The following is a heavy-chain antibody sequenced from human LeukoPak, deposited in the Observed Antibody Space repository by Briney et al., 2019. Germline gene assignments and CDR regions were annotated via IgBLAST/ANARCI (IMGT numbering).Heavy chain of an antibody. D-gene: IGHD3-22*01. CDR1: GFTFSSYA. Sequence: GGSLRLSCAASGFTFSSYAMSWVRQAPGKGLEWVSAISGSGGSTYYADSVKGRFTICRDNSKNTLYLQINSMRAEDTAVYYCAKWDYDSSGYYPFDYWGQGTLVTVSS. J-gene: IGHJ4*02. V-gene: IGHV3-23*01. CDR3: AKWDYDSSGYYPFDY. CDR2: ISGSGGST.